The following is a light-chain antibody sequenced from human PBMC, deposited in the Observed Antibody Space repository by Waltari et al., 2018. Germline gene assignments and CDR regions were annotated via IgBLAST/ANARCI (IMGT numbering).Light chain of an antibody. J-gene: IGKJ2*01. CDR2: RVS. Sequence: DVVMTQSPLSLPVTLGQPASISCKSSQSLVYTDGNTYLHWFQQRPGQSPRRLIYRVSNRDSGVPDRFSGSGLGTDFTLKISRVEAEDVGVYYCVEGTHWPPYTFGQGTKLEIK. V-gene: IGKV2-30*01. CDR1: QSLVYTDGNTY. CDR3: VEGTHWPPYT.